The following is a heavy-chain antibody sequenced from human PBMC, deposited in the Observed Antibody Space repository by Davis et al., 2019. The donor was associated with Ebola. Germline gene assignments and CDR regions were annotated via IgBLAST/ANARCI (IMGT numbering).Heavy chain of an antibody. CDR3: ARLTTGWFDT. V-gene: IGHV3-23*01. Sequence: PGGSLRLSCAASRFTFNNYAMSWVRQAPRKGLEWVSGISASGGSTHYADSVKGRFTVSRDNSGNTLYLQMNSLRAEDTAVYYCARLTTGWFDTWGQGALVIVSS. J-gene: IGHJ5*02. CDR1: RFTFNNYA. CDR2: ISASGGST. D-gene: IGHD1-1*01.